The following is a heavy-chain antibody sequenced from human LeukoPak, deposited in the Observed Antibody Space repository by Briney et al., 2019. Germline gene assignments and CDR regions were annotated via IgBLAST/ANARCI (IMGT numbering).Heavy chain of an antibody. CDR2: IYHSGST. CDR3: SRRTTIFGVVTKYYFDY. Sequence: PSETLSLTCTVSGYSISSGYYWGWIRQPPGKGLEWIGSIYHSGSTYYNPSLKSRVTISVDTSKNQFSLKLSSVTAADTAVDYCSRRTTIFGVVTKYYFDYWGQGTLVTVSS. V-gene: IGHV4-38-2*02. D-gene: IGHD3-3*01. CDR1: GYSISSGYY. J-gene: IGHJ4*02.